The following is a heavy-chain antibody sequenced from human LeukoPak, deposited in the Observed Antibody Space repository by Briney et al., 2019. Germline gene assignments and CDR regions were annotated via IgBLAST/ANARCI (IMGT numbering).Heavy chain of an antibody. CDR2: ISGGGGST. J-gene: IGHJ4*02. CDR3: ARDSDSSGHYYMDYFDY. D-gene: IGHD3-22*01. V-gene: IGHV3-21*01. Sequence: GGSLRLSCAASGFTFTSYSMNWVRQAPGKGLEWVSTISGGGGSTYYADSVKGRFTISRDNAWNSLYLQMNSLRAEDTAVYYCARDSDSSGHYYMDYFDYWGQGAPVTVSS. CDR1: GFTFTSYS.